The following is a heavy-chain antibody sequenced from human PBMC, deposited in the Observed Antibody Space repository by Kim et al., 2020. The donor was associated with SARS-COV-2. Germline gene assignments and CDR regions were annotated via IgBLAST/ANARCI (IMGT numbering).Heavy chain of an antibody. D-gene: IGHD6-13*01. CDR2: THYSGST. J-gene: IGHJ3*02. CDR3: ARRIAAAGTEAFDI. V-gene: IGHV4-39*01. CDR1: GGSISSSSYY. Sequence: SETLSLTCTVSGGSISSSSYYWGWIRQPPGKGLEWIGSTHYSGSTSYNPSLKSRVTISVDTSKNQFSLKLSSVTAADTAVYYCARRIAAAGTEAFDIWGQGTMVTVSS.